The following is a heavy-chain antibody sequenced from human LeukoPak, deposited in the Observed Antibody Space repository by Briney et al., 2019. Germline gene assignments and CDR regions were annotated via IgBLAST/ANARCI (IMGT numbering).Heavy chain of an antibody. J-gene: IGHJ6*03. CDR1: GYTFTGYT. Sequence: GASVKVSCKASGYTFTGYTMHWVRQAPGQGLEWMGWINPNSGDTKYTQKFQGRVTMTRDTSISTAYMELSRLRSDDTAVYYRVPEVAAAGFNYYYYMDVWGKGTTVTVSS. CDR2: INPNSGDT. V-gene: IGHV1-2*02. D-gene: IGHD6-13*01. CDR3: VPEVAAAGFNYYYYMDV.